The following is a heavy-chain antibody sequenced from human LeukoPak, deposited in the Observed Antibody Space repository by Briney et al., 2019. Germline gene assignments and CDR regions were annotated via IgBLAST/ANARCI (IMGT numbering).Heavy chain of an antibody. D-gene: IGHD3-10*01. CDR1: GFTVSSNY. CDR2: IYSGGST. V-gene: IGHV3-66*01. Sequence: GGSLRLSCAASGFTVSSNYTSWVRQAPGKGLEWVSVIYSGGSTYYADSVKGRFTISRDNSKNTLYLQMNSLRAEDTAVYYCAREVWFGEFDYWGQGTLVTVSS. J-gene: IGHJ4*02. CDR3: AREVWFGEFDY.